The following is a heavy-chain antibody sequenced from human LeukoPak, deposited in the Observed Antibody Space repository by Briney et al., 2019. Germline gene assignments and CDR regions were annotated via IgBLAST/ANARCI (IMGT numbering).Heavy chain of an antibody. V-gene: IGHV4-59*01. CDR1: GGSISSYY. CDR3: ARGNYDSSGYYQNYFDY. J-gene: IGHJ4*02. D-gene: IGHD3-22*01. Sequence: SETLSLTCTVSGGSISSYYWSWIRRPPGKGLEWIGYIYYSGSTNYNPSLKSRVSISVDTSKNQFSLKLSSVTAADTAVYYCARGNYDSSGYYQNYFDYWGQGTLVTVSS. CDR2: IYYSGST.